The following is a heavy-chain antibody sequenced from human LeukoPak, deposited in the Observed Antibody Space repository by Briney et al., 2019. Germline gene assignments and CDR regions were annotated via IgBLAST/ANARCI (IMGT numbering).Heavy chain of an antibody. CDR3: ARGSNWFYYYYTMDV. J-gene: IGHJ6*02. V-gene: IGHV3-30-3*01. CDR1: GFTFGSYA. Sequence: GGSLRLSCGASGFTFGSYAMHWVRQAPGEGLEWVAVISYDKTNKYYPDSVKGRFTISRDNSKNTLYLQMNSLRPEDTAVYYCARGSNWFYYYYTMDVWGQGTTVTVSS. D-gene: IGHD6-13*01. CDR2: ISYDKTNK.